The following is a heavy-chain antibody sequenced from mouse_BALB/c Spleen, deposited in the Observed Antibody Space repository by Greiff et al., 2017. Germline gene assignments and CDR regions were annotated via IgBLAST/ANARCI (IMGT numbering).Heavy chain of an antibody. CDR2: IDPANGNT. J-gene: IGHJ4*01. CDR3: ARSTVVATWAIDY. D-gene: IGHD1-1*01. V-gene: IGHV14-3*02. CDR1: GFNIKDTY. Sequence: VQLQQSGAELVKPGASVKLSCTASGFNIKDTYMHWVKQRPEQGLEWIGRIDPANGNTKYDPKFQGKATITADTSSNTAYLQLSSLTSEDTAVYYCARSTVVATWAIDYWGQGTSVTVSS.